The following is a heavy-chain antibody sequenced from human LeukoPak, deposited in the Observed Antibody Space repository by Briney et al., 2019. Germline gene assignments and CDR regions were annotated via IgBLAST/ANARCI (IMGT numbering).Heavy chain of an antibody. CDR2: INPADGKT. J-gene: IGHJ5*01. CDR1: GYTFTDYY. Sequence: ASVTVSCKASGYTFTDYYIHWVRQAPGQEHEWVGWINPADGKTYLAQKFQGRVALTRETSSRTAYMDLFRVMSDDTDTYYFVRDKASSGNWCLDSWGQGTLVIVSS. V-gene: IGHV1-2*02. D-gene: IGHD4-23*01. CDR3: VRDKASSGNWCLDS.